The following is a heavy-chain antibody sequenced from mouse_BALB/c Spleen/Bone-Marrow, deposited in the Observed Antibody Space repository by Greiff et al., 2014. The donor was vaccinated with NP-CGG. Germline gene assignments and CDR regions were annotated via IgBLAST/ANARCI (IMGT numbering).Heavy chain of an antibody. CDR1: GFTFSDYG. J-gene: IGHJ4*01. CDR3: ARKTTRGAMDY. Sequence: VQLKESGGALVQPGGSRKLSCAASGFTFSDYGMAWVRQAPGKGPEWVAFISNLAYSIYYTDTVTGRFTISRENAKNTLYLEMSSLRSEDTAMYYCARKTTRGAMDYWGQGTSVTVSS. D-gene: IGHD2-1*01. CDR2: ISNLAYSI. V-gene: IGHV5-15*02.